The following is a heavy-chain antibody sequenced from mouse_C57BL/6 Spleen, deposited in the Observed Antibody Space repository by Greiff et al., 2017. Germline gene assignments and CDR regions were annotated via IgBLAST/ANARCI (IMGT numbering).Heavy chain of an antibody. CDR2: ISSGGDYI. Sequence: EVKLMESGEGLVKPGGSLKLSCAASGFTFSSYAMSWVRQTPEKRLEWVAYISSGGDYIYYADTVKGRFTISRDNARNTLYLQMSSLKSEDTAMYYCTREGNYLYYYAMDYWGQGTSVTVSS. D-gene: IGHD2-1*01. CDR1: GFTFSSYA. V-gene: IGHV5-9-1*02. CDR3: TREGNYLYYYAMDY. J-gene: IGHJ4*01.